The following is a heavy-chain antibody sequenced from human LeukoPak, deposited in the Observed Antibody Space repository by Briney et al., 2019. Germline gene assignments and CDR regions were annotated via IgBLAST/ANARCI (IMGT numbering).Heavy chain of an antibody. CDR3: VRDHFYDCSGYYDY. J-gene: IGHJ4*02. V-gene: IGHV3-66*01. D-gene: IGHD3-9*01. CDR2: IYSGGTT. CDR1: GFTVATNY. Sequence: GGSLRLSCAVSGFTVATNYMSWVRQAPGKGLEWVSVIYSGGTTNYADSVRARFTISRDSSANTLYLQMDNLRVEDTAVYYCVRDHFYDCSGYYDYWGRGTLVTVSS.